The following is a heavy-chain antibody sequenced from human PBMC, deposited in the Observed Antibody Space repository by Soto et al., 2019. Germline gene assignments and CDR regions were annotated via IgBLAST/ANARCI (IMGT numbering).Heavy chain of an antibody. CDR2: IWYDGSNK. J-gene: IGHJ3*02. Sequence: GGSLRLSCAAAGFTFSSYGRHWVRQAPGKGLEWVAVIWYDGSNKYYADSVKGRFTISRDNSKNTLYLQMNSLRAEDTAVYYCARDECSGGSCYPGYDDAFDIWGQGTMVTVSS. D-gene: IGHD2-15*01. CDR3: ARDECSGGSCYPGYDDAFDI. V-gene: IGHV3-33*08. CDR1: GFTFSSYG.